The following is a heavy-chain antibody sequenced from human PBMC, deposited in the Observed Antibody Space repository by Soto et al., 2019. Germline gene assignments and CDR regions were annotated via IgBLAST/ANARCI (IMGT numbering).Heavy chain of an antibody. J-gene: IGHJ6*02. V-gene: IGHV1-18*01. Sequence: QVQLVQSGGEVKKPGASVKVSCKTSGYSFTNYGISWVRQAPGQGLEWMGWISAYNGNTKYAQKLQGRVTMTTDTSTSTAYMELRSLRSDDTAVYYCAREGPAPYYYYGMDGWGQGSTVTVSS. CDR2: ISAYNGNT. CDR1: GYSFTNYG. CDR3: AREGPAPYYYYGMDG.